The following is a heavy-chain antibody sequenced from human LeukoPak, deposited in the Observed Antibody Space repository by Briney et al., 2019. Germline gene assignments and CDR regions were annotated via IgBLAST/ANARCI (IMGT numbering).Heavy chain of an antibody. CDR2: IKSKTDGGTT. CDR1: GFTFSSYA. Sequence: TGGSLRLSCAASGFTFSSYAMSWVRQAPGKGLEWVGRIKSKTDGGTTDYAAPVKGRFTISRDDSKNTLYLQMNSLKTEDTAVYYCTTYVWGSYRYHYWGQGTLVTVSS. D-gene: IGHD3-16*02. J-gene: IGHJ4*02. CDR3: TTYVWGSYRYHY. V-gene: IGHV3-15*01.